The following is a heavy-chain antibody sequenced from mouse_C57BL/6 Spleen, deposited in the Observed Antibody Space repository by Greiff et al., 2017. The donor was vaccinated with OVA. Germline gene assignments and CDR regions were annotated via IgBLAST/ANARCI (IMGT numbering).Heavy chain of an antibody. J-gene: IGHJ4*01. CDR2: IRNKANGYTT. D-gene: IGHD1-1*01. CDR3: ARYYYGSGAMDY. Sequence: EVNLVESGGGLVQPGGSLSLSCAASGFTFTDYYMSWVRQPPGKALEWLGFIRNKANGYTTEYSASVKGRFTISRDNSQSILYLQMNALRAEDSATYYCARYYYGSGAMDYWGQGTSVTVSS. CDR1: GFTFTDYY. V-gene: IGHV7-3*01.